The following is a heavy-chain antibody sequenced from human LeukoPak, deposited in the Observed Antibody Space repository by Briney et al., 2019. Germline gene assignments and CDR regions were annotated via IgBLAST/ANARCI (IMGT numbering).Heavy chain of an antibody. CDR1: GGSVSSYY. Sequence: SETLSLTCTVSGGSVSSYYWSWIRQPPGKGLEWIGYIYYSGSTNYNPSLKSRVTISVDTSKNQFSLKLSSVTAADTAVYYCARFTYYDILTGYYLYYFDYWGQGTLVTVSS. CDR2: IYYSGST. CDR3: ARFTYYDILTGYYLYYFDY. V-gene: IGHV4-59*02. D-gene: IGHD3-9*01. J-gene: IGHJ4*02.